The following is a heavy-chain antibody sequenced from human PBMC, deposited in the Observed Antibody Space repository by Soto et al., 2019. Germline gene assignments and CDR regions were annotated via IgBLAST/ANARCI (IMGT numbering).Heavy chain of an antibody. Sequence: QVQLQESGPGLVKPSQTLSLTCTVSGGSISSSGYYWSWIRQQPAKGLEWIVYIYYSGGTYYNPSLKTRATISLDSSNNQFALKLTSVTAADAATYYCARAWERNGFQHWGQGTRVTVSS. CDR3: ARAWERNGFQH. J-gene: IGHJ1*01. CDR2: IYYSGGT. D-gene: IGHD1-26*01. V-gene: IGHV4-31*03. CDR1: GGSISSSGYY.